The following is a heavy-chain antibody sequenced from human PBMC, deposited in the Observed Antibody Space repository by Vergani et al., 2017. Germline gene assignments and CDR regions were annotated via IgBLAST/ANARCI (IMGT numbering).Heavy chain of an antibody. CDR3: ARGMPGMTTIGY. V-gene: IGHV1-46*01. J-gene: IGHJ4*02. CDR1: GYTFTSYY. D-gene: IGHD5-24*01. Sequence: QVQLVQSGAEVKKPGASVKVSCKASGYTFTSYYMHWVRQAPGQGLEWMGIINPSGGSTSYAQKSQGRVTMTRDTSTSTVYMGLSSLRSEDTAVYYCARGMPGMTTIGYWSQGSLVTVSS. CDR2: INPSGGST.